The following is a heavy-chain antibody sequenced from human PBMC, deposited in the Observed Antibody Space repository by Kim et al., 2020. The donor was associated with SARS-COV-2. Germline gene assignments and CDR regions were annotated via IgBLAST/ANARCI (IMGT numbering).Heavy chain of an antibody. J-gene: IGHJ3*02. D-gene: IGHD3-22*01. Sequence: ASVKVSCKASGYTFTGYYMHWVRQAPGQGLEWMGWINPNSGGTNYAQKFQGWVTMTRDTSISTAYMELSRLRSDDTAVYYCARASIVVAKSAFDIWGQGTMVTVSS. CDR2: INPNSGGT. V-gene: IGHV1-2*04. CDR3: ARASIVVAKSAFDI. CDR1: GYTFTGYY.